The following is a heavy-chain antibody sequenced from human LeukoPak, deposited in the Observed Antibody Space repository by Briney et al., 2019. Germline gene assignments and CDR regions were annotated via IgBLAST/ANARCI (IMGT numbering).Heavy chain of an antibody. CDR2: INHSGST. D-gene: IGHD3-22*01. CDR3: ARWRGEVITTPVDY. V-gene: IGHV4-34*01. Sequence: SETLSLTCAVYGGSFSGYYWSWFRQPPGKGLEWIGEINHSGSTNYNPSLKSRVTISVDTSKNQFSLKLSSVTAADTAVYYCARWRGEVITTPVDYWGQGTLVTVSS. CDR1: GGSFSGYY. J-gene: IGHJ4*02.